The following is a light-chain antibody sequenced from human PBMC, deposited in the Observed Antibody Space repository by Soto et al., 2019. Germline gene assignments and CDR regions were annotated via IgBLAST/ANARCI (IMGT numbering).Light chain of an antibody. V-gene: IGLV2-14*01. Sequence: QSALTQPASVSGSPGQSITISCTGTSSDVGGYDYVSWYQQHPGKAPKLMIYDVSTRPSGVSNRFSGSKSGNTASLTISGLQAEDEADYYCSSYTNSGAIVFGTGTKLTVL. CDR3: SSYTNSGAIV. J-gene: IGLJ1*01. CDR2: DVS. CDR1: SSDVGGYDY.